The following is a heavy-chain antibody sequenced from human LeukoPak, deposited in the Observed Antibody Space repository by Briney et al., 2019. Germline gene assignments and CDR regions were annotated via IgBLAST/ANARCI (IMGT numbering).Heavy chain of an antibody. D-gene: IGHD5-12*01. J-gene: IGHJ4*02. CDR1: GYSFSSYW. Sequence: GQSLKISCDGSGYSFSSYWVAWVRQTPGKGMEWMGSINPANSDTRYGPSFQGQVPISADKSITTAYLQWTSLQASDTAIYYCARQGLSGYGALDSFDFWGQGTLVTVSS. CDR3: ARQGLSGYGALDSFDF. V-gene: IGHV5-51*01. CDR2: INPANSDT.